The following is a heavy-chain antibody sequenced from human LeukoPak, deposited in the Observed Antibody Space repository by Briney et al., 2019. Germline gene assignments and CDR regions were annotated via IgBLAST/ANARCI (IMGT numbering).Heavy chain of an antibody. V-gene: IGHV3-74*01. J-gene: IGHJ4*02. D-gene: IGHD6-19*01. CDR2: ISSDGST. Sequence: GGSLRLSCAASGFTFSSYWMHWVRQAPGKGLVWVSRISSDGSTVYADFVKGRFTISRDNAKNTLYLQMNSLREEDTAVYYCVGSTGWPVYWGQGTLVTVSS. CDR3: VGSTGWPVY. CDR1: GFTFSSYW.